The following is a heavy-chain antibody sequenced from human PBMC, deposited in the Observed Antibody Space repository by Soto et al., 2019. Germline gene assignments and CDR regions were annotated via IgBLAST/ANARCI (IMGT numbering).Heavy chain of an antibody. D-gene: IGHD6-13*01. Sequence: QTVGSLRLSCAASGFTFSSYGMHWVRQAPGKGLEWVAVISYDGSNKYYADSVKGRFTISRDNSKNTLYLQMNSLRAEDTAVYYCAKGLIAAAGYYYYGMDVWGQGTTVTVSS. J-gene: IGHJ6*02. V-gene: IGHV3-30*18. CDR1: GFTFSSYG. CDR2: ISYDGSNK. CDR3: AKGLIAAAGYYYYGMDV.